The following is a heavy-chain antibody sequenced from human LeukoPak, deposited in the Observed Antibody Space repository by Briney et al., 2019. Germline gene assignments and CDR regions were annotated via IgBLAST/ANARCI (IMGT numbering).Heavy chain of an antibody. CDR2: INHSGST. V-gene: IGHV4-34*01. Sequence: SETLSLTCAVYGGSFSGYYWSWIRQPPGKGLEWIGEINHSGSTNYNPSLKSRVTISVDTSKNQFSLKLSSVTAADTAVYYCAGNRGLCRDYWGQGTLVTVSS. CDR1: GGSFSGYY. J-gene: IGHJ4*02. D-gene: IGHD4-23*01. CDR3: AGNRGLCRDY.